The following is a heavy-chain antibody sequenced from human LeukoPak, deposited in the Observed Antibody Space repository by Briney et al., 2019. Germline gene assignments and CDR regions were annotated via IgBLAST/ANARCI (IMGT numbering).Heavy chain of an antibody. CDR3: SREARGSYGSGSFFDY. CDR1: GYTFTGYY. CDR2: INPNSGGT. J-gene: IGHJ4*02. V-gene: IGHV1-2*04. Sequence: ASVKVSCKASGYTFTGYYMHWVRQAPGQGLEWMGWINPNSGGTNYAQKFQGWVTMTRDTSISTAYMELSRLRSDDTAVYYCSREARGSYGSGSFFDYWGQGTLVTVS. D-gene: IGHD3-10*01.